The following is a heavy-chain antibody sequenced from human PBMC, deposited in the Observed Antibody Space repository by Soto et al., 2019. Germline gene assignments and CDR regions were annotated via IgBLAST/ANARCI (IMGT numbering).Heavy chain of an antibody. CDR1: GYSFTSYR. Sequence: GESLKISCKGSGYSFTSYRIGWVRQMPGKGLEWMGIIFPANSDSRYSPSFQGQVTISADKSISTAYLQWNSLKASDTAMYYCARHKTPRFSDAFDLWGQGTLVTVSS. J-gene: IGHJ3*01. CDR3: ARHKTPRFSDAFDL. CDR2: IFPANSDS. V-gene: IGHV5-51*01.